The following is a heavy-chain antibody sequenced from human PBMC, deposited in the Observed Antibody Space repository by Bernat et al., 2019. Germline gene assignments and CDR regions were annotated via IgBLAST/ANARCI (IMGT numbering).Heavy chain of an antibody. CDR1: GFTFSTYG. J-gene: IGHJ4*02. CDR2: IWYDGSNK. Sequence: QVQLVESGGGVVQPGRSLRLSCAASGFTFSTYGMHWVRRAPGKGLEWVALIWYDGSNKNYADSVKGRFTISRDNSKNTMYLQLNSLRADDTAVYYCARGLMRTNGGGIDYWGQGTLVTVSS. D-gene: IGHD2-8*01. CDR3: ARGLMRTNGGGIDY. V-gene: IGHV3-33*01.